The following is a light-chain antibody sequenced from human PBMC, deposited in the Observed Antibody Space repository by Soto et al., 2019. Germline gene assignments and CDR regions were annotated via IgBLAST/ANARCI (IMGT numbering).Light chain of an antibody. Sequence: IVLRSCPAPLSLSQGKSDTLSCRASQSVGSYLAWFQQTPGQAPRLLIYDTSNRATGIPARFSGSGSGTDFTLTISSLETEDFAVYYCQQRSDWPPTFGQGTKVDIK. CDR1: QSVGSY. J-gene: IGKJ1*01. V-gene: IGKV3-11*01. CDR2: DTS. CDR3: QQRSDWPPT.